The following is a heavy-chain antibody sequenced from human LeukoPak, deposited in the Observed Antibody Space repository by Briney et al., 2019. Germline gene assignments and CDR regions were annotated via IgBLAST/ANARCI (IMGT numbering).Heavy chain of an antibody. CDR2: ISSSSYI. V-gene: IGHV3-21*01. J-gene: IGHJ3*02. CDR1: GFTFSSYS. Sequence: GGSLRLSCAASGFTFSSYSMNWARQAPGKGLEWVSSISSSSYIYYADSVKGRFTISRDNAKNSLYLQMNSLRAEDTAVYYCARDLGDYGNAFDIWGQGTMVTVSS. CDR3: ARDLGDYGNAFDI. D-gene: IGHD4-17*01.